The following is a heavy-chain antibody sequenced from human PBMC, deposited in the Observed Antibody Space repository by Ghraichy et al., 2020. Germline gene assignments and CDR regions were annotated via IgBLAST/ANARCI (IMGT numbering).Heavy chain of an antibody. CDR3: ASDSPGVGEQLVLHVFDI. CDR1: GGTFSSYA. CDR2: IIPIFGTA. J-gene: IGHJ3*02. V-gene: IGHV1-69*13. D-gene: IGHD6-13*01. Sequence: SVKVSCKASGGTFSSYAISWVRQAPGQGLEWMGGIIPIFGTANYAQKFQGRVTITADESTSTAYMELSSLRSEDTAVYYCASDSPGVGEQLVLHVFDIWGQGTMVTVSS.